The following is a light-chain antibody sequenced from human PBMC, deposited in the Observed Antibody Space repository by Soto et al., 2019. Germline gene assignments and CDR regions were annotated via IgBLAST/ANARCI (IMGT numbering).Light chain of an antibody. Sequence: AIHMTQSPSSLSASVGDRVTITCRASQDIRNDLGWEQQKPGKAPKLLIYAASTLQSGVPSRFSGSGSGTDFTLTISSLQPEDFATYYCLQDYTYFTWTFGQGTKVGIK. J-gene: IGKJ1*01. CDR3: LQDYTYFTWT. CDR2: AAS. CDR1: QDIRND. V-gene: IGKV1-6*01.